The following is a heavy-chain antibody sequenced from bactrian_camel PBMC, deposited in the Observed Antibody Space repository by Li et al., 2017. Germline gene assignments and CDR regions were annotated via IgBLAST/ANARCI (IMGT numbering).Heavy chain of an antibody. D-gene: IGHD4*01. V-gene: IGHV3S53*01. J-gene: IGHJ6*01. CDR1: EYAYSSSNC. Sequence: HVQLVESGGGSVQAGGSLRLSCVASEYAYSSSNCMAWFRQTPGKEREGVAAVSNNGNTNYAASVKGRFTISKDKDKTILYLQMNSLKPEDTAMYYCAGGAYGSTGLLATTYGAWGQGTQVTVS. CDR3: AGGAYGSTGLLATTYGA. CDR2: VSNNGNT.